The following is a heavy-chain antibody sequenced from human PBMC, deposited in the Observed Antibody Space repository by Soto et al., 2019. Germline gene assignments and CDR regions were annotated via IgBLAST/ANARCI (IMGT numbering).Heavy chain of an antibody. CDR3: AREDYNWNDYYYYGMDV. V-gene: IGHV1-2*02. J-gene: IGHJ6*02. Sequence: QVELVQSGAEVRKPGASVKVSCKASRNSFIDYYIHWVRQAPGQGLEWMGWIKSNSGGTKYAQRFQGRVTMTRDTSISTIYMELSWLKSDDTAVYYCAREDYNWNDYYYYGMDVRGQGTTVIVSS. D-gene: IGHD1-1*01. CDR1: RNSFIDYY. CDR2: IKSNSGGT.